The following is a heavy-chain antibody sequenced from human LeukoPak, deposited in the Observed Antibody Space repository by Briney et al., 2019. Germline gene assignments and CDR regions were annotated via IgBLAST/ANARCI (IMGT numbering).Heavy chain of an antibody. Sequence: PSETLSLTCTLSGGSITSYYWSWVRQPPGKGLEWSGYVYYSGSTNYNPSLKSRVTISVDTSKNQFSPKLSSVTAADTAVYYCARDSPPAGTPFSFDYWGQGTLVTVSS. J-gene: IGHJ4*02. CDR1: GGSITSYY. CDR3: ARDSPPAGTPFSFDY. V-gene: IGHV4-59*01. D-gene: IGHD6-19*01. CDR2: VYYSGST.